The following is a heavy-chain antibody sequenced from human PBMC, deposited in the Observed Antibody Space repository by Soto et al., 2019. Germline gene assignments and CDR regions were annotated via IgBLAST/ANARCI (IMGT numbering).Heavy chain of an antibody. D-gene: IGHD3-22*01. Sequence: HPSETLSLTCAVYGGSLSGYYWSWVRQAPGKGLEWVANIKQEGSEKYYVDSVKGRFTISRDDAKNSLYLQMNSLRAEDTAVYYCARGGYYLLDAFDIWGQGTMVTVSS. V-gene: IGHV3-7*01. CDR3: ARGGYYLLDAFDI. J-gene: IGHJ3*02. CDR1: GGSLSGYY. CDR2: IKQEGSEK.